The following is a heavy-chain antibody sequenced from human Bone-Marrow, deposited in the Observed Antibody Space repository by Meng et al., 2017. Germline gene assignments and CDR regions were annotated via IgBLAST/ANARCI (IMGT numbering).Heavy chain of an antibody. V-gene: IGHV4-34*01. Sequence: QGQQRQWGAGWLKPPETLSLTCAVSGGSFSGYYWSWIRQPPGKGLEWIGEINHSGSTNYNPSLNSRVTISADTSKNQFSLKLNSVTAADTALYYCATSNALPALNWFDPWGRGTLVTVSS. CDR1: GGSFSGYY. J-gene: IGHJ5*02. CDR3: ATSNALPALNWFDP. CDR2: INHSGST. D-gene: IGHD1-1*01.